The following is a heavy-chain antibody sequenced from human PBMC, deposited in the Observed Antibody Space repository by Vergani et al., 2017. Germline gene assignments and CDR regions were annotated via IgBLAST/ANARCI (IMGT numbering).Heavy chain of an antibody. V-gene: IGHV1-18*04. CDR3: AIPPAPYSSSWYLDY. J-gene: IGHJ4*02. CDR1: GYTFTSYG. CDR2: ISAYNGNT. D-gene: IGHD6-13*01. Sequence: QVQLVQSGAEVKKPGASVKVSCKASGYTFTSYGISWVRQAPGQGLEWMGWISAYNGNTNYAQKLQGRVTMTTDTSTSTAYMELRSLRSDDTAVYYCAIPPAPYSSSWYLDYWGQGSLVTVSS.